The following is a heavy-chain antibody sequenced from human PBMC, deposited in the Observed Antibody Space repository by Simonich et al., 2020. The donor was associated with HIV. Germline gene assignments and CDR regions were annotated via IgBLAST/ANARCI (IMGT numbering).Heavy chain of an antibody. CDR1: GGSFSGYY. J-gene: IGHJ6*03. Sequence: QVHLQQWGAGLLKPSETLSLTCAVYGGSFSGYYWSWIRQPPGKGLAWIGEINHSGTTNYNPSRKSRGTISEDTSKNQFSLKLSSVTAADTAVYYCARGGGTYYGGFYYMDVWGKGTTVTVSS. D-gene: IGHD1-26*01. CDR2: INHSGTT. CDR3: ARGGGTYYGGFYYMDV. V-gene: IGHV4-34*01.